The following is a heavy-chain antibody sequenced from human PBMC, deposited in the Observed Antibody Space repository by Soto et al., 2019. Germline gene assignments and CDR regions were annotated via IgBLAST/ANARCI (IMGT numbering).Heavy chain of an antibody. V-gene: IGHV4-31*03. J-gene: IGHJ3*02. Sequence: QVQLQESGPGLVKPSQTLSLTCTVSGGSISSGGYYWSWIRQHPGKGLEWIGYIYYSGSTYYNPSLKSGVTISVDTSKNQFSLKLSSVTAADTAVYYCARDEYYDILTGPAGAFDIWGQGTMVTVSS. CDR3: ARDEYYDILTGPAGAFDI. D-gene: IGHD3-9*01. CDR2: IYYSGST. CDR1: GGSISSGGYY.